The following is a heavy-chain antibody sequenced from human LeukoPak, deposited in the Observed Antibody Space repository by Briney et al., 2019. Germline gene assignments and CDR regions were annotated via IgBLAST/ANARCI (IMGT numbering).Heavy chain of an antibody. V-gene: IGHV3-30*04. Sequence: GGSLRLSCRTSGFTFHSYSYHWVRQAPGKGLEWVAVISYDGSNKHYADSVKGRFTISRDNSKNTLYLQMNSLRAEDTAVYYCAREIVVVPAGGFDPWGQGTLVTVSS. J-gene: IGHJ5*02. CDR1: GFTFHSYS. CDR2: ISYDGSNK. D-gene: IGHD2-2*01. CDR3: AREIVVVPAGGFDP.